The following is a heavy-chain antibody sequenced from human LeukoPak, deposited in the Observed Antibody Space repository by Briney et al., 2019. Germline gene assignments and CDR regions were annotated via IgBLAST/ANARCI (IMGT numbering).Heavy chain of an antibody. CDR3: ARGEYYYDSSGHYSFDY. V-gene: IGHV3-30-3*02. CDR2: ISYDGSNK. Sequence: PGRSLRLSCAASGFTFSSYAMHWVRQAPGKGQEWVAVISYDGSNKYYADSVKGRFTISRDNSKNTLYLQMNSLRAEDTAVYYCARGEYYYDSSGHYSFDYWGQGTLVTVSS. J-gene: IGHJ4*02. D-gene: IGHD3-22*01. CDR1: GFTFSSYA.